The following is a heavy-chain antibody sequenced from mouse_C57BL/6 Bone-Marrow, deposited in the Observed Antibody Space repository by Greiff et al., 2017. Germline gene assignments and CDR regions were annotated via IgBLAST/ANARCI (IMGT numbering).Heavy chain of an antibody. D-gene: IGHD1-1*02. CDR1: GFSLTSYG. CDR3: ARDYGYYAMDY. V-gene: IGHV2-2*01. J-gene: IGHJ4*01. Sequence: VQLQQSGPGLVQPSQSLSITCTVSGFSLTSYGVHWVRQSPGKGLEWRGVIWSGGSTDYNAAFISRLSISKDNYKSQVFFKMNSLQADDTAIYYCARDYGYYAMDYWGQGTSVTVSS. CDR2: IWSGGST.